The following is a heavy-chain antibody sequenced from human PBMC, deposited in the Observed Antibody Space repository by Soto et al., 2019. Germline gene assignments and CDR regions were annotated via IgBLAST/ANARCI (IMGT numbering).Heavy chain of an antibody. D-gene: IGHD4-17*01. CDR3: ARTPNGYGDYYFDY. V-gene: IGHV4-38-2*01. CDR2: IYHSGST. J-gene: IGHJ4*02. Sequence: PSETLSLTCAVSWYSISSGYYWGWIRQPPGKGLEWIGNIYHSGSTYYNPSLKSRVTISVDTSKNQFSLKLSSVTAADTAVYYCARTPNGYGDYYFDYWGQGSLVTVSS. CDR1: WYSISSGYY.